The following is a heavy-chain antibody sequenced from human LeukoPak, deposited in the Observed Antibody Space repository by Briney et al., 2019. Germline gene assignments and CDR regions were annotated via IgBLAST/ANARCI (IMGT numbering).Heavy chain of an antibody. CDR3: ANPANNWNYVRVY. V-gene: IGHV3-23*01. CDR1: GFTFSSDA. J-gene: IGHJ4*02. Sequence: GGSLRLSCAASGFTFSSDAMSWVRQAPGKGREWVSAISGSGGRTYYADSVKGRFTISRDNSKNTLYLQMNSLRAEDTAVYYCANPANNWNYVRVYWGQGTLVTVSS. CDR2: ISGSGGRT. D-gene: IGHD1-7*01.